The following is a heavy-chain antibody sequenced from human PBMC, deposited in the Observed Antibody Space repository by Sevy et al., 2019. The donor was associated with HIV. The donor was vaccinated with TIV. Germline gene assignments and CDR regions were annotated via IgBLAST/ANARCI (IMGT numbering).Heavy chain of an antibody. D-gene: IGHD5-18*01. J-gene: IGHJ4*02. CDR1: GFTFSSYA. CDR2: ISYDGSNK. Sequence: GGSLRLSCAASGFTFSSYAMHWVRQAPGKGLEWVAVISYDGSNKYYADSVKGRFTISRDNSKNTLYPQMNSLRAEDTAVYYCAREIERGYSYGPFDYWGQGTLVTVSS. V-gene: IGHV3-30*04. CDR3: AREIERGYSYGPFDY.